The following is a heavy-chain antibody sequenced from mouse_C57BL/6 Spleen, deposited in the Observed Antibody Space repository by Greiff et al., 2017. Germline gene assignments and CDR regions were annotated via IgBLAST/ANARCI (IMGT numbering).Heavy chain of an antibody. CDR1: GYSITSGYY. CDR3: AREYYDYEGWFAY. D-gene: IGHD2-4*01. J-gene: IGHJ3*01. CDR2: ISYDGSN. V-gene: IGHV3-6*01. Sequence: ESGPGLVKPSQSLSLTCSVTGYSITSGYYWNWIRQFPGNKLEWMGYISYDGSNNYNPSLKNPISITRDTSKNQFFLELNSVTTKDTATYNGAREYYDYEGWFAYWGQGTLVTVAA.